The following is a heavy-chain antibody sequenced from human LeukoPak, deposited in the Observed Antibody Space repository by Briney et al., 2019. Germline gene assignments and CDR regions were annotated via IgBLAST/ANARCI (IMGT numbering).Heavy chain of an antibody. CDR1: GFTFSSYA. V-gene: IGHV3-30*04. D-gene: IGHD5-24*01. CDR2: ISYDGSNK. CDR3: ARGRMATIDYYYGMDV. Sequence: GRSLRLSCAASGFTFSSYAMHWVRQAPGKRLEWVAVISYDGSNKYYADSVKGRFTISRDNSKNTLYLQMNSLRAEDTAVYYCARGRMATIDYYYGMDVWGQGTTVTVSS. J-gene: IGHJ6*02.